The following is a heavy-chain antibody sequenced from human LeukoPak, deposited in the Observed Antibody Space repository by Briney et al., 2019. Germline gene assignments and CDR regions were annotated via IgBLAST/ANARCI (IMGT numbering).Heavy chain of an antibody. J-gene: IGHJ4*02. V-gene: IGHV3-9*01. D-gene: IGHD6-13*01. CDR2: ISWNSRSI. CDR3: ARHGQYSTSLYYFDY. CDR1: GFTFDDYA. Sequence: GRSLRLSCAASGFTFDDYAMHWVRQAPGEGLEWVSGISWNSRSIGYADSVKGRFTISRDNAKNSLYLQMNSLGAEDTAMYYCARHGQYSTSLYYFDYWGQGTLVTVSS.